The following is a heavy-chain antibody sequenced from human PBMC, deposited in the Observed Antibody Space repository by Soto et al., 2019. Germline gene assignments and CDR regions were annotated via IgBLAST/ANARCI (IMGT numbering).Heavy chain of an antibody. CDR2: IIPIFGTA. J-gene: IGHJ5*02. CDR1: GGTFSSYA. D-gene: IGHD3-22*01. CDR3: ATRGTTFYDSSGYRWFDP. Sequence: QVQLVQSGAEVKKPGSSVRVSCKASGGTFSSYAISWVRQAPGQGLEWMGGIIPIFGTANYAQKFQGRVTITADESTSTAYMELSSLRSEDTAVYYCATRGTTFYDSSGYRWFDPWGQGTLVTVSS. V-gene: IGHV1-69*01.